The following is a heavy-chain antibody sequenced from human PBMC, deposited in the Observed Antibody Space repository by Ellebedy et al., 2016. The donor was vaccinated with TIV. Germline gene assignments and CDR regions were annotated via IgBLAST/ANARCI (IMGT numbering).Heavy chain of an antibody. Sequence: MPGGSLRLSCTVSGGSISSSSYYWGWIRQPPGKGLEWIGSIYYSGSTYYNPSLKSRVTISVDTSKNQFSLKLSSVTAADTAVYYCYGDEKWEPPNWGQGTLVTVSS. D-gene: IGHD1-26*01. CDR3: YGDEKWEPPN. V-gene: IGHV4-39*01. CDR1: GGSISSSSYY. CDR2: IYYSGST. J-gene: IGHJ4*02.